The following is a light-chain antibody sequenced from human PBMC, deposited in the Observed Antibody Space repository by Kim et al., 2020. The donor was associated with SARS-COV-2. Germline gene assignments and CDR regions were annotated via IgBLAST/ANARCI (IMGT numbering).Light chain of an antibody. J-gene: IGKJ1*01. CDR2: HSS. Sequence: SPGESATLSCRASQSVSSDLAWFQQKPGQAPRLLIYHSSTRATGIPDRFSGSGSGTEFSLTISSLQSEDFAVYFCQQYYSWPPWTFGQGTKVDIK. CDR1: QSVSSD. CDR3: QQYYSWPPWT. V-gene: IGKV3-15*01.